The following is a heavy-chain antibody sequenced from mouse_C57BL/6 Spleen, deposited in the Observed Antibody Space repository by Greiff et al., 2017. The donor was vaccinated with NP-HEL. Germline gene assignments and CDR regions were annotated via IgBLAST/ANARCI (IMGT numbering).Heavy chain of an antibody. J-gene: IGHJ3*01. CDR2: IDPSDSET. CDR1: GYTFTSYW. V-gene: IGHV1-52*01. CDR3: ARDGDSNRGTWFAY. D-gene: IGHD2-5*01. Sequence: VQLQQPGAELVRPGSSVKLSCKASGYTFTSYWMHWVKQRPIQGLEWIGNIDPSDSETHYNQKFKDKATLTVDKSSSTAYMQLSSLTSEDSAVYYCARDGDSNRGTWFAYWGQGTLVTVSA.